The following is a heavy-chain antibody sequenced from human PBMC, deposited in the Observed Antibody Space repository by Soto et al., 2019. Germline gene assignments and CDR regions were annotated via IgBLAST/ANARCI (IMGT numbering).Heavy chain of an antibody. Sequence: PGGSLRLSCAASGFTFSSYAMHWVRQAPGKGLEWVGFIWYDGSNTFYAESVKGRFTISRDNSKNTVYLQIYALRAEDTAVYYCARDFSMVIVAPGYWGQGTLVTVSS. CDR3: ARDFSMVIVAPGY. CDR2: IWYDGSNT. J-gene: IGHJ4*02. CDR1: GFTFSSYA. V-gene: IGHV3-33*01. D-gene: IGHD5-12*01.